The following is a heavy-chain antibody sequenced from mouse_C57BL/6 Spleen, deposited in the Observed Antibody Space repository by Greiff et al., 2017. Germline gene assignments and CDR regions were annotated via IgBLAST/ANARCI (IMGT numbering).Heavy chain of an antibody. J-gene: IGHJ4*01. CDR1: GFSLTSYG. CDR2: IWRGGST. D-gene: IGHD2-3*01. Sequence: VQLQQSGPGLVKPSQCLSITCTVSGFSLTSYGVHWVRPSPGKGLEWLGVIWRGGSTDSNAAFMSRLSITRNISKSQVVFKMNSLQAADTAIYYCAKNDGDYWGQGTSVTVSS. CDR3: AKNDGDY. V-gene: IGHV2-5*01.